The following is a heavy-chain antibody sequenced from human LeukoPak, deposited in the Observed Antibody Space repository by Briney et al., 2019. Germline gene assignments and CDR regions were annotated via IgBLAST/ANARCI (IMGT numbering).Heavy chain of an antibody. D-gene: IGHD5-18*01. Sequence: ASVKVSCKASGYTYTSYGISWVRQAPGQGLKWMGWNSAYNGNTNYAQKLQGRVTMTTDTSTSTAYMELRSLRPDDTAVYYCARDGRYDAFDIWGQGTMVTVSS. CDR3: ARDGRYDAFDI. CDR2: NSAYNGNT. V-gene: IGHV1-18*01. J-gene: IGHJ3*02. CDR1: GYTYTSYG.